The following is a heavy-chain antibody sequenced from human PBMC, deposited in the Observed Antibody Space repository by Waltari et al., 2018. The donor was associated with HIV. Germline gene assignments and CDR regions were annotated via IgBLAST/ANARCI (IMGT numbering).Heavy chain of an antibody. J-gene: IGHJ6*02. D-gene: IGHD2-2*01. CDR1: GFTFSSYD. V-gene: IGHV3-13*01. CDR3: ARGDCTGTSCYVGYFYYGLDV. Sequence: EVQLEESGGGLVQPGGSLRLSCAASGFTFSSYDMHWVRQVTGNGREWVSAIGEAGDTDYPGSVKGRFTISRENARSSLFLRRNSLRAEDTAVYYCARGDCTGTSCYVGYFYYGLDVWGPGTTVTVSS. CDR2: IGEAGDT.